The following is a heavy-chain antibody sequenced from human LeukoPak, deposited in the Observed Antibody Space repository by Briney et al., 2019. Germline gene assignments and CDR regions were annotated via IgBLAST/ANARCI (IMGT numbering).Heavy chain of an antibody. V-gene: IGHV6-1*01. J-gene: IGHJ4*02. CDR2: TYYRSKWYN. Sequence: SQTLSLTCAISGDSVSSNSAAWNWIRQSPSRGLEWLGRTYYRSKWYNDYAVSVKSRITTNPDTSKNQFSLQLNSVTPEDTAVYYCARVLGSGSSFHYYFDYWGQGTLVTVSS. CDR1: GDSVSSNSAA. D-gene: IGHD3-10*02. CDR3: ARVLGSGSSFHYYFDY.